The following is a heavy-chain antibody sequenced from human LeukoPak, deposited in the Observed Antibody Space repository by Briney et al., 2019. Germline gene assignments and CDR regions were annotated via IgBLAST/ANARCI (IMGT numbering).Heavy chain of an antibody. V-gene: IGHV1-18*01. CDR1: GGTFSSYA. Sequence: ASVEVSCKASGGTFSSYAISWVRQAPGQGLEWMGWISAYNGNTNYAQKLQGRVTMTTDTSTSTAYMELRSLRSDDTAVYYCARGEYYDFWSGYYMWGQGTLVTVSS. D-gene: IGHD3-3*01. J-gene: IGHJ4*02. CDR2: ISAYNGNT. CDR3: ARGEYYDFWSGYYM.